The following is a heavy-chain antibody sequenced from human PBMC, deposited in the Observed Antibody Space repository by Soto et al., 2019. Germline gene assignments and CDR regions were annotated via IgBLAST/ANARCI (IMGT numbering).Heavy chain of an antibody. Sequence: GGSLRLSCAASGFTFSSYGMHWVRQAPGKGLEWVAVISYDGSNKYYADSVKGRFTISRDNSKNTLYPQMNSLRAEDTAVYYCAKNEGMFHYFDYWGQGTLVTVSS. CDR3: AKNEGMFHYFDY. V-gene: IGHV3-30*18. CDR2: ISYDGSNK. D-gene: IGHD3-10*02. CDR1: GFTFSSYG. J-gene: IGHJ4*02.